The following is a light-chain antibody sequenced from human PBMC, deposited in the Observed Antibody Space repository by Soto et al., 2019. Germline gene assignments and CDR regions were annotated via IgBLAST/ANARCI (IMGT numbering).Light chain of an antibody. Sequence: EIVFTQSPGTLSLSPVERTTLSCRASQSVINNYLAWYQQKPGQAPRLLIYGASSRATGIPDRFSGSGSGTDFTLTISRLEPEDFAVYCCQQYGSSLGPSTFGQGTRLEIK. V-gene: IGKV3-20*01. CDR2: GAS. J-gene: IGKJ5*01. CDR3: QQYGSSLGPST. CDR1: QSVINNY.